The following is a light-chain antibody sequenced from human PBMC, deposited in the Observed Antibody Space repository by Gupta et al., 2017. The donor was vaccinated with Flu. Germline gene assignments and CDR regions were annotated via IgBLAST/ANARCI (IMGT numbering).Light chain of an antibody. CDR3: ILVSSGGVV. CDR1: TGAVTRGHY. Sequence: QAVVTQEPSLTVSPGGTVTLTCGSSTGAVTRGHYHYWIQQKPGQAPKTLIYDTNNRLSWTPARVSGSLLGGNVAMNLSGAQPEEESGYYCILVSSGGVVFGGGTKLTVL. CDR2: DTN. V-gene: IGLV7-46*01. J-gene: IGLJ2*01.